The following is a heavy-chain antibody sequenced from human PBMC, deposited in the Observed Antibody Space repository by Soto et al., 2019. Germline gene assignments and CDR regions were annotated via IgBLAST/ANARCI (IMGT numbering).Heavy chain of an antibody. J-gene: IGHJ6*03. CDR3: ARDYCSSTSCYKRGIYYYYYMDV. CDR2: IIPILGIA. D-gene: IGHD2-2*02. Sequence: SVKVSCKASGYTFTGYYMHWVRQAPGQGLEWMGRIIPILGIANYAQKFQGRVTITADKSTNTAYMELSSLRSEDTAVYYCARDYCSSTSCYKRGIYYYYYMDVWGKGTTVTVSS. CDR1: GYTFTGYY. V-gene: IGHV1-69*04.